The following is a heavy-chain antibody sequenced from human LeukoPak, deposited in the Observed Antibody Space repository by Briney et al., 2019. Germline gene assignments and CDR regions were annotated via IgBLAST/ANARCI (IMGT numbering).Heavy chain of an antibody. CDR2: ISSSSSYI. J-gene: IGHJ4*02. CDR3: ARVGVLRYFDSSPRNY. D-gene: IGHD3-9*01. Sequence: PGGSLRLSCAASGFTFSSYSMNWVRQAPGKGLEWVSSISSSSSYIYYADSVKGRFTISRDNAKNSLYLQMNSLRAEDTAVYYCARVGVLRYFDSSPRNYWGQGTWSPSPQ. V-gene: IGHV3-21*01. CDR1: GFTFSSYS.